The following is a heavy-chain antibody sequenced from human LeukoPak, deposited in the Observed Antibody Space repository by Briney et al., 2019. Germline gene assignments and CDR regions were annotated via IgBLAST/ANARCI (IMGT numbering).Heavy chain of an antibody. Sequence: SETLSLTCIVSGVXISNNYYYWAWIRQPPGKGLEMVGYVHYTGSTFYNSSLKSRVTISADTSQNQFSLSLTSVTAADTAVYYCATLGLLRGAGFNLATHFDFWGQGTLVTVSS. D-gene: IGHD1-26*01. CDR2: VHYTGST. V-gene: IGHV4-39*01. J-gene: IGHJ4*02. CDR1: GVXISNNYYY. CDR3: ATLGLLRGAGFNLATHFDF.